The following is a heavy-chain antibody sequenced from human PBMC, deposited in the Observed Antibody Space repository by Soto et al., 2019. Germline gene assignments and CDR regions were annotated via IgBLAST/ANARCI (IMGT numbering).Heavy chain of an antibody. D-gene: IGHD6-19*01. V-gene: IGHV3-33*01. J-gene: IGHJ4*02. CDR3: ARKGSGWTFDY. CDR2: IWYDGSYK. CDR1: GFTLRNYA. Sequence: QVQLVESGGGVVQPGRSLRLSCAASGFTLRNYAMHWVRQAPGKGLEWVAVIWYDGSYKYYADSVKGRFTISRDSSKNTLYLQVNSLRADDTAMYYCARKGSGWTFDYWGQGTLVTVSS.